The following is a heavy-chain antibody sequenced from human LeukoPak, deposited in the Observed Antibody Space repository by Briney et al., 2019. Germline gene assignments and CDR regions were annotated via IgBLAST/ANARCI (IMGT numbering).Heavy chain of an antibody. V-gene: IGHV4-38-2*02. CDR3: ARVQRGYSGRTTPQNNWFDP. D-gene: IGHD5-12*01. CDR1: GYSISSGYY. J-gene: IGHJ5*02. CDR2: IYHSGST. Sequence: PSETLSLTCTVSGYSISSGYYWGWIRQPPGKGLEWIGIIYHSGSTYYNPSLKSRVTITVDTSKNQFSLKLSSVTAADTAVYYCARVQRGYSGRTTPQNNWFDPWGQGTLVTVSS.